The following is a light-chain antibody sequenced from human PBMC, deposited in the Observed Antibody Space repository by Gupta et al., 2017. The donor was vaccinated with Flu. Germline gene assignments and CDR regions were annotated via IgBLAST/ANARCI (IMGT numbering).Light chain of an antibody. J-gene: IGKJ1*01. V-gene: IGKV1-9*01. Sequence: PSFPSASVGDRVAITWRASQEITGYLDWYYQKPGKTPELLIHDTSPGKSGVPSRFSGSGCATAFTLAIISRQTEDFATNYCRHQYSCPLTFGRGTKVEIK. CDR1: QEITGY. CDR2: DTS. CDR3: RHQYSCPLT.